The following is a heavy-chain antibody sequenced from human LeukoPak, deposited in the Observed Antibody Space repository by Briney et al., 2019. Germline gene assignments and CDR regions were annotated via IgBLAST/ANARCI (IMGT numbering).Heavy chain of an antibody. CDR3: TGGSGKVLSGAYYYYMDV. V-gene: IGHV3-7*01. D-gene: IGHD2/OR15-2a*01. CDR2: IDRDGRVQ. J-gene: IGHJ6*03. Sequence: PGGSLRLSCTASGFTTHYWLNWVRQSPGKGLEWVANIDRDGRVQHYVDSVEGRFTISRDSAKNSLALQMHSLRAEDTAVYYCTGGSGKVLSGAYYYYMDVWGTGTTVTVSS. CDR1: GFTTHYW.